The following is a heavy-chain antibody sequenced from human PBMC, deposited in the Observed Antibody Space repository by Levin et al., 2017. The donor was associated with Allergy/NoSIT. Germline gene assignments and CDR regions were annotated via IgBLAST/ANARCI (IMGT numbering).Heavy chain of an antibody. CDR2: IYHSGST. V-gene: IGHV4-4*02. D-gene: IGHD1-7*01. J-gene: IGHJ4*02. CDR1: GGSISSSNW. Sequence: PSQTLSLTCAVSGGSISSSNWWSWVRQPPGTGLEWIGEIYHSGSTNYNPSLKSRVTISVDKSKNQFSLKLSSVTAADTAMYYCARDTGGTDGYYFDYWGQGTLVTVSS. CDR3: ARDTGGTDGYYFDY.